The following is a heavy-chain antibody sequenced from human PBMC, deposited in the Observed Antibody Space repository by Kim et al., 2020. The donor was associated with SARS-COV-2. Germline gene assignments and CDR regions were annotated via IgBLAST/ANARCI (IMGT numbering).Heavy chain of an antibody. J-gene: IGHJ4*02. CDR2: ISAYNGNT. Sequence: ASVKVSCKASGYTFTSYGISWVRQAPGQGLEWMGWISAYNGNTNYAQKLQGRFTMTTDTPTSTAYMELRSLRSDDTAVYYCARESVYYYGSGSYSHSDYWGQGTLVTVSS. CDR1: GYTFTSYG. D-gene: IGHD3-10*01. V-gene: IGHV1-18*01. CDR3: ARESVYYYGSGSYSHSDY.